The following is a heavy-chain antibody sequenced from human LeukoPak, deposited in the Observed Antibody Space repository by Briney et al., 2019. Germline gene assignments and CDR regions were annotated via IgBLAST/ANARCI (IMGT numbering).Heavy chain of an antibody. D-gene: IGHD3-3*01. Sequence: SETLSLTCSVSGVSISAYYWSWIRQPAGKGLEWIGRIYPGESIYASENTNYNPSLKSRVSMSGDTSKNQFSLKLSSVTAADTAVYYCARGQNFWSGYYRGYFDYWGQGTLVTVSS. CDR1: GVSISAYY. CDR2: IYPGESIYASENT. J-gene: IGHJ4*02. V-gene: IGHV4-4*07. CDR3: ARGQNFWSGYYRGYFDY.